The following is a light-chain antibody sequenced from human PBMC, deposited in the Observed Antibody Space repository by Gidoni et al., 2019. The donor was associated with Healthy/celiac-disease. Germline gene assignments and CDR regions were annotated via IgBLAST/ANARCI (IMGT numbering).Light chain of an antibody. CDR1: PGISNY. V-gene: IGKV1-27*01. CDR2: AAS. CDR3: QKYNSAPPWT. Sequence: DIQMTQAPSSLSASVGDRVTITCRAQPGISNYLAWYQQKPGKVPKLLIYAASTLQSGVPSRFSGSGSGTDFTLTIISLQPEDVATYYCQKYNSAPPWTSGQGTKVEIK. J-gene: IGKJ1*01.